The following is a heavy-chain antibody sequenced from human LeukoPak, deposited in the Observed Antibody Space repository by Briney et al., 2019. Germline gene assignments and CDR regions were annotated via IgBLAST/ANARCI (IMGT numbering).Heavy chain of an antibody. Sequence: GSLRLSCAASGFTFSAYWMNWVRQVPGKGLVWVSSIKSDGSSTTYADSVRGRFTISRDNAKNTLYLQMNSLGDDDMAVYYCVRETSYRFDPWGQGTLVTVSS. J-gene: IGHJ5*02. CDR2: IKSDGSST. CDR1: GFTFSAYW. V-gene: IGHV3-74*01. CDR3: VRETSYRFDP.